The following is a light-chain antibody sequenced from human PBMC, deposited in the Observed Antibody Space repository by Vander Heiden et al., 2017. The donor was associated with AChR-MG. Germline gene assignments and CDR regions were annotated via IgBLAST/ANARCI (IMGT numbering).Light chain of an antibody. CDR1: SLRSYH. V-gene: IGLV3-19*01. J-gene: IGLJ1*01. CDR3: NSRDSSNNHYV. Sequence: SSELTQDPAVSVALGHTVKITCPGDSLRSYHASWYQQKPGQAPVIVMDGKNYRPSGIPDRFSGSTSGNTASLTITGAQAEDEADYFCNSRDSSNNHYVFGTGTKVTVL. CDR2: GKN.